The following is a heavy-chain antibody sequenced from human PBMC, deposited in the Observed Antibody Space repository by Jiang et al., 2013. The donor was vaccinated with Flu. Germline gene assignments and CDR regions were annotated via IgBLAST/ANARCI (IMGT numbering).Heavy chain of an antibody. CDR2: FYFSGST. CDR3: ARAYLYQFDY. V-gene: IGHV4-59*08. Sequence: GPGLVKPSETLSLTCTVSGDSISSYYWNWIRQPPGKGLEWIGYFYFSGSTNYNPSLKSRVTISVDTSKNQFSLKLSSVTAADTAVYYCARAYLYQFDYVGPGNPGHR. CDR1: GDSISSYY. J-gene: IGHJ4*02. D-gene: IGHD2-2*01.